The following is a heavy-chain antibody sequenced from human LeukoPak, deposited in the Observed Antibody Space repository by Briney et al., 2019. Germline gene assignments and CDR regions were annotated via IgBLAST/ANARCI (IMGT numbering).Heavy chain of an antibody. V-gene: IGHV3-9*03. J-gene: IGHJ1*01. CDR1: GFTFDDYA. Sequence: GGSLRLSCAASGFTFDDYAMHWVRQAPGKGLEWVSGISWNSGSIGYADSVKGRFTISRDNAKNSLYLQMNSLRAEDMALYYCAKDRGSSSKYFQHWGQGTLVTVSS. CDR2: ISWNSGSI. D-gene: IGHD6-6*01. CDR3: AKDRGSSSKYFQH.